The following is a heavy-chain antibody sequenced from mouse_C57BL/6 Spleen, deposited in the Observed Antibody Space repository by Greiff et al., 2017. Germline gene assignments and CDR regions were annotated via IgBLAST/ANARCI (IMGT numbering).Heavy chain of an antibody. CDR2: INPNNGAT. CDR1: GYTFTDYN. CDR3: ARNSNWYFDV. J-gene: IGHJ1*03. Sequence: VQLQQSGPELVKPGASVKMSCKASGYTFTDYNMHWVKQSHGKSLEWIGYINPNNGATSYNQNFKGKATLTVNKSSSTAYIELHSLTSEDSAVFYCARNSNWYFDVWGTGTTVTVSS. D-gene: IGHD2-5*01. V-gene: IGHV1-22*01.